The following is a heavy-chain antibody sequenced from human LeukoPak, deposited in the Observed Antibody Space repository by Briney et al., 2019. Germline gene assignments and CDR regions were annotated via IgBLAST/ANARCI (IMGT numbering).Heavy chain of an antibody. Sequence: SVKVSCKASGGTFSSYAISWVRQAPGQGLEWMGGIIPIFGTANYAQKFQGRVTITADESTSTAYMELSSLRSEDTAVYYCATDHSMANTAWWFDPWGQGTLVTVSS. J-gene: IGHJ5*02. CDR3: ATDHSMANTAWWFDP. V-gene: IGHV1-69*13. CDR1: GGTFSSYA. D-gene: IGHD5-24*01. CDR2: IIPIFGTA.